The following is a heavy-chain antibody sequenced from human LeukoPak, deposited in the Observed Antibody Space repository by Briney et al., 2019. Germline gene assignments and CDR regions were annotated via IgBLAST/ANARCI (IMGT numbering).Heavy chain of an antibody. Sequence: SETLSLTCTVSGGSFNSYYWSWIRQPPGKGLEWTGYIYYSGSTNYNPSLKSRVTISVDTSKNQFSLKLSSVTAADTAVYYCARTYYYDSSGYYYDAFDIWGQGTMVTVSS. V-gene: IGHV4-59*01. CDR1: GGSFNSYY. D-gene: IGHD3-22*01. J-gene: IGHJ3*02. CDR3: ARTYYYDSSGYYYDAFDI. CDR2: IYYSGST.